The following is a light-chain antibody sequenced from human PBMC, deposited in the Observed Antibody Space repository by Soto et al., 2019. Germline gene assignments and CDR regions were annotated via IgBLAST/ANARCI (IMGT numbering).Light chain of an antibody. Sequence: QSALTQPPSASGSPGQSVTISCTGTSGDIGGYDYVSWYQQHPGKAPKLMIYEVTKRPLGVPDRFSGSKSGNTASLTVSGLQAEDEADYYCCSYAGGNNWVFGGGTKLTVL. J-gene: IGLJ3*02. CDR3: CSYAGGNNWV. CDR1: SGDIGGYDY. CDR2: EVT. V-gene: IGLV2-8*01.